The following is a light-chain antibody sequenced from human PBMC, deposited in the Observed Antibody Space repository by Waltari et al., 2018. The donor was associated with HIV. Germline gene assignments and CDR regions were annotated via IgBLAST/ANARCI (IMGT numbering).Light chain of an antibody. Sequence: YVLTQPPSVSEAPGKTARITCGGSDIGSKSVHWYQQKPGQAPVLVIYKDSERPSGIPERFSGSSSGTTVTLTISGVQAEDEADYYCQSAASSATYRVFGGGTKLTVL. CDR1: DIGSKS. V-gene: IGLV3-25*03. CDR3: QSAASSATYRV. J-gene: IGLJ3*02. CDR2: KDS.